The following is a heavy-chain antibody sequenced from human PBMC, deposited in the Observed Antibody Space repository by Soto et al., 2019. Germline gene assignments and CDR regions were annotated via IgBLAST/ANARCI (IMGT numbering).Heavy chain of an antibody. CDR1: GYTFTSYG. CDR3: ARFRTSGSYLFRDSDI. CDR2: ISAYNGNT. Sequence: ASVKVSCKASGYTFTSYGISWVRQAPGQGLEWMGWISAYNGNTNYAQKLQGRVTMTTDTSTSTAYMELRSLRSDDTAVYYCARFRTSGSYLFRDSDIWGQGTMVTVSS. V-gene: IGHV1-18*01. D-gene: IGHD1-26*01. J-gene: IGHJ3*02.